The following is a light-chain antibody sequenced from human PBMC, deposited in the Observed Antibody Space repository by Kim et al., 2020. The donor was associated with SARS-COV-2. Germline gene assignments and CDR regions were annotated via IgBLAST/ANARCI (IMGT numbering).Light chain of an antibody. J-gene: IGKJ4*01. CDR3: QQYNDWLT. CDR1: QSISSN. V-gene: IGKV3-15*01. CDR2: GAS. Sequence: EIVMTQSPATLSVSPGERATLSCRASQSISSNLAWYQQKPGQTPRLLIYGASTRVTDIPARFSGRGSGTEFTLTVSSLQSEDFAVYYCQQYNDWLTFGGGTKVDIK.